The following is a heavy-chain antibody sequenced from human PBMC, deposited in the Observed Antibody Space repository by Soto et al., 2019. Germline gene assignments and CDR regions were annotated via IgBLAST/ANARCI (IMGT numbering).Heavy chain of an antibody. CDR1: GGSISSEDYY. J-gene: IGHJ4*02. D-gene: IGHD4-4*01. Sequence: QVQLQESSPGLVKPSQTLSLTCTVSGGSISSEDYYWSWIRQAPRKGLEWIGYIYYTGITYYKPSLKSRITISVDTSKSQFSLRLYSVTAADTAVYYCARGGYSNYYLRKFYFDSWGQGNLVTVSS. V-gene: IGHV4-30-4*01. CDR2: IYYTGIT. CDR3: ARGGYSNYYLRKFYFDS.